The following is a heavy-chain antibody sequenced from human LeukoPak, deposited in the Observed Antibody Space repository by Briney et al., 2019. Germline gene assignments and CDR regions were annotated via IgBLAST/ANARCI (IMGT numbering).Heavy chain of an antibody. J-gene: IGHJ4*02. V-gene: IGHV3-23*01. Sequence: GGSLRLSCAASGFTFSSYAMSWVRQAPGKGLEWVSAISGSGGSAYYADSVKGRFTISRDNSKNTLYLQMNSLRAEDTAVYYCAKGRCDCWSGYLTDWGQGTLVTVSS. CDR1: GFTFSSYA. CDR3: AKGRCDCWSGYLTD. CDR2: ISGSGGSA. D-gene: IGHD3-3*01.